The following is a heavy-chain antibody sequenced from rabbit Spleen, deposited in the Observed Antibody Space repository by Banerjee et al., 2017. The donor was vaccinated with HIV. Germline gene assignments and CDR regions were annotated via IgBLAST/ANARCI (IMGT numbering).Heavy chain of an antibody. J-gene: IGHJ4*01. D-gene: IGHD1-1*01. CDR1: GFFFSVNYD. CDR2: IYTGNGKT. V-gene: IGHV1S40*01. CDR3: ARDSGVIGWNFSL. Sequence: QSLEESGGGLVQPGASLTLTCTASGFFFSVNYDMCWVRQAPGKGLEWIGCIYTGNGKTYYASWAKGRFTISKTSSPTVTLQMTSLTVADTATYFCARDSGVIGWNFSLWGQGTLVTVS.